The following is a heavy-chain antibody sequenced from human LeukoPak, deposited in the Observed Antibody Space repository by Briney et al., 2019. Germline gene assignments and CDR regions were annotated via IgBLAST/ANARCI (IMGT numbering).Heavy chain of an antibody. Sequence: SETLSLTCAVYGGSFSGYYWSWIRQPPGKGLEWTGEINHSGSTNYNPSLKSRVTISVDTSKNQFSLKLSSATAADTAVYYCARGHYDILTGYRLTPFDYWGQGTLVTVSS. CDR3: ARGHYDILTGYRLTPFDY. J-gene: IGHJ4*02. V-gene: IGHV4-34*01. CDR1: GGSFSGYY. D-gene: IGHD3-9*01. CDR2: INHSGST.